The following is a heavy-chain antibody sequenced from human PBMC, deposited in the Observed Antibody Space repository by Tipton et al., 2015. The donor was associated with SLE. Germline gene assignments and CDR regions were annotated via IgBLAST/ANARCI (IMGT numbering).Heavy chain of an antibody. V-gene: IGHV4-39*07. CDR3: ARGGASVLIRNCYFDY. CDR1: GGSISSSKYY. Sequence: LRLSCTASGGSISSSKYYWGWIRQPPGKGREWIGSIYSSGSTYYNRSLKSRVPISVDTSKNQFFLNLRSVTAADTAVYFCARGGASVLIRNCYFDYWGQGSLVTVSS. J-gene: IGHJ4*02. D-gene: IGHD2-8*01. CDR2: IYSSGST.